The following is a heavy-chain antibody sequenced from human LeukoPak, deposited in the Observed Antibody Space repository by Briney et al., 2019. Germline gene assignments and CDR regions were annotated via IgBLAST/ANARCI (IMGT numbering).Heavy chain of an antibody. Sequence: PGGSLRLSCAASGFTFSSYEMNWVRQAPGKGLEWVSYISSSGSTIYYADSVKGRFTISRDNAKNSLYLQTNTLRAEDTAVYYCARVIGYCSGTSCYYWFDPWGQGTLVTVSS. J-gene: IGHJ5*02. D-gene: IGHD2-2*01. CDR1: GFTFSSYE. CDR3: ARVIGYCSGTSCYYWFDP. V-gene: IGHV3-48*03. CDR2: ISSSGSTI.